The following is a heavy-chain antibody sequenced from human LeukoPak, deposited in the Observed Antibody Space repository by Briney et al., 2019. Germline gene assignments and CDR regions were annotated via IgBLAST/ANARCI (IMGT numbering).Heavy chain of an antibody. J-gene: IGHJ4*02. CDR3: AAGVVVSAAIGYFDY. CDR1: GYSFTSYW. V-gene: IGHV5-51*01. CDR2: IYPGDSDT. Sequence: GESLKISCKGSGYSFTSYWIGWVRQMPGKGLEWMGIIYPGDSDTRYSPSFQGQVTISADKSISTAYLQWSSLKASDTAMYYCAAGVVVSAAIGYFDYWGQGTLVTVSS. D-gene: IGHD2-2*02.